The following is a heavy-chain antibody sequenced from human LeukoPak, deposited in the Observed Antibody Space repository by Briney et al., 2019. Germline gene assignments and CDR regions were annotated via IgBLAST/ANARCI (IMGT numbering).Heavy chain of an antibody. CDR3: ARGATVTTYSYWYFDL. Sequence: SQTLSLTCAVSGGPISSGGYSWSWIRQPPGKGLEWIGYIYHSGSTYYNPSLKSRVTISVDRSKNQFSLKLSSVTAADTAVYYCARGATVTTYSYWYFDLWGRGTLVTVSS. D-gene: IGHD4-17*01. V-gene: IGHV4-30-2*01. CDR1: GGPISSGGYS. CDR2: IYHSGST. J-gene: IGHJ2*01.